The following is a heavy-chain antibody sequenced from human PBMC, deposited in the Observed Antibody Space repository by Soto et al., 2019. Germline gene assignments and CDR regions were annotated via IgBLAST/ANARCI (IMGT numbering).Heavy chain of an antibody. Sequence: SGFTFSDAWMAWVRQAPGKGQEWVSHIRSDGTTIYYADSVKGRFTISRDNAKNSLYLHMNSLRDEDTAIYYCVRDHDFAFDTWGQGTLVTVSS. D-gene: IGHD2-21*02. CDR2: IRSDGTTI. J-gene: IGHJ4*02. CDR1: GFTFSDAW. V-gene: IGHV3-11*04. CDR3: VRDHDFAFDT.